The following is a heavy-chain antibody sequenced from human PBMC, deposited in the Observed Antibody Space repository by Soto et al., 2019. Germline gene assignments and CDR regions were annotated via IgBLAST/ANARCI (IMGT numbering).Heavy chain of an antibody. CDR1: GSTFNTYS. CDR2: IIPMLGVR. Sequence: QVQLVQSGAEVKKPGSSVKVSCKDSGSTFNTYSMFWVRQAPGQGLEWMGRIIPMLGVRNYAQRFQDRVTITADKSTATVHMELSSLRSEDTALYYCTIGSWSGEVFDIWGQGTMVTVSS. CDR3: TIGSWSGEVFDI. J-gene: IGHJ3*02. V-gene: IGHV1-69*02. D-gene: IGHD2-21*01.